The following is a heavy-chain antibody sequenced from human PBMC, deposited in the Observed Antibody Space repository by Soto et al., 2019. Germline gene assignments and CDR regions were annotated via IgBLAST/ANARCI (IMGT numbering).Heavy chain of an antibody. V-gene: IGHV3-53*01. Sequence: GGSLRLSCAASGFTVSSNYMSWVRQAPGKGLEWVSVIYSGGSTYYADSVKGRFTISRDNSKNTLYLQMNSLRAEDTAVYYCARDGVYDSSGYYPGDYWGQGTLVTVSS. CDR3: ARDGVYDSSGYYPGDY. D-gene: IGHD3-22*01. CDR2: IYSGGST. J-gene: IGHJ4*02. CDR1: GFTVSSNY.